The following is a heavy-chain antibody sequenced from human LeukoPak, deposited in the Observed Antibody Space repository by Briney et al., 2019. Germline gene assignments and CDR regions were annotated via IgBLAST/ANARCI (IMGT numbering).Heavy chain of an antibody. D-gene: IGHD3-10*01. Sequence: GGSLRLSCAVSGFTFSDYYMSWIRPAPGKGLEWVSYINSGSTYTNYADSVKGRFTISRDNAKNSLYLQMNSLSAEDTAIYYCARVSYYGSGDYPRGSSRYFDYWGQGILVTVSS. CDR3: ARVSYYGSGDYPRGSSRYFDY. CDR1: GFTFSDYY. CDR2: INSGSTYT. V-gene: IGHV3-11*06. J-gene: IGHJ4*02.